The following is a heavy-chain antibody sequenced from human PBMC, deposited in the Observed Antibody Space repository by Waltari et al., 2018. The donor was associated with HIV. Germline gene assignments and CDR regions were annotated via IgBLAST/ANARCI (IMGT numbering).Heavy chain of an antibody. Sequence: EVQLVESGGGLVQPGGSLRLSCEATGSTLSSDWMTWVRQAPGKGLEWVANIEEDGSEKWYVDSVKGRFTISRDNAKNSVYLQMNSLRAEDTAVYYCARSRSDAFDLWGQGTMVTVSS. V-gene: IGHV3-7*01. J-gene: IGHJ3*01. CDR2: IEEDGSEK. CDR3: ARSRSDAFDL. CDR1: GSTLSSDW.